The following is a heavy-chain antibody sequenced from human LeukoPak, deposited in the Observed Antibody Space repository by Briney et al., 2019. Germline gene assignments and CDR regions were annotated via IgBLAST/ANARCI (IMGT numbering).Heavy chain of an antibody. CDR1: GYTFTSYW. CDR2: IYPGDSDT. V-gene: IGHV5-51*01. J-gene: IGHJ5*02. D-gene: IGHD6-6*01. Sequence: GESLKISCQSSGYTFTSYWIGWVRQMPGKGLQLMGIIYPGDSDTTYRPSFQGQVTISADKSISTAYLQWSSLKASDTAIYYCARLIVGSSSTGWFDPWGQGTLVTVSS. CDR3: ARLIVGSSSTGWFDP.